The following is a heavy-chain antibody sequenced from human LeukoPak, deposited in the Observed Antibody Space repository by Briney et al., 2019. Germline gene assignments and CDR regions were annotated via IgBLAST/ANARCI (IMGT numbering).Heavy chain of an antibody. J-gene: IGHJ4*02. CDR3: RTELRWELSPSDY. Sequence: GGSLRLSCAASGFTFSNAWMSWVRQAPGKGLEWVGRIKSKTDGGTTDYAAPVKGRFTISIDDSKNTLYLQMSSLKSEDTAVYYCRTELRWELSPSDYWGQGTLVTVSS. CDR2: IKSKTDGGTT. V-gene: IGHV3-15*01. D-gene: IGHD4-23*01. CDR1: GFTFSNAW.